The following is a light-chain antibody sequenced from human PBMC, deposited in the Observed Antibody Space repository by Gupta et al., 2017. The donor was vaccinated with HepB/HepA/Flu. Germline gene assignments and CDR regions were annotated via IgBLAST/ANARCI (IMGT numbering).Light chain of an antibody. V-gene: IGKV1-12*01. CDR3: QQAISFPIT. Sequence: DIQMTQSPSSVSASVGDRLTITCRASQNIFSWLAWYQQKPGKAPKLLISLASSLQSGVPSRFSGSGSGTEFTLTITSLQPEDFGTYFCQQAISFPITFGGGTKVEI. CDR2: LAS. CDR1: QNIFSW. J-gene: IGKJ4*01.